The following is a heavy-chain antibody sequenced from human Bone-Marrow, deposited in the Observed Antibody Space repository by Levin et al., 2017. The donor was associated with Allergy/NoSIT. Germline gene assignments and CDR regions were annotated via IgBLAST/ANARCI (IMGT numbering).Heavy chain of an antibody. J-gene: IGHJ6*02. CDR3: ASGLAARPDYLDTDGYFGQDYYGMDV. V-gene: IGHV3-33*01. D-gene: IGHD3-22*01. Sequence: PGGSLRLSCAATAFTFSNYDMHWVRRAPGKGLEWLAVIGFDEGKKDYGDSVKGRFTVSRDNAKNTVYLEMNNLNIEDTAVYYCASGLAARPDYLDTDGYFGQDYYGMDVWGQGTTVTVSS. CDR1: AFTFSNYD. CDR2: IGFDEGKK.